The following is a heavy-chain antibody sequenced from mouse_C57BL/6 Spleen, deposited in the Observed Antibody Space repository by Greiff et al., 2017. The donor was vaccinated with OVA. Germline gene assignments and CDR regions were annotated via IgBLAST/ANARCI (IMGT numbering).Heavy chain of an antibody. CDR2: INPNNGGT. V-gene: IGHV1-26*01. Sequence: EVQLQQSGPELVKPGASVKISCKASGYTFTDYYMNWVKQSHGKSLEWIGDINPNNGGTSYNQKFKGKATLTVDKSSSTAYMELRSLTSEDSAVYYCAKTPLLRRGYIDYWGQGTTLTVSS. CDR3: AKTPLLRRGYIDY. D-gene: IGHD1-1*01. J-gene: IGHJ2*01. CDR1: GYTFTDYY.